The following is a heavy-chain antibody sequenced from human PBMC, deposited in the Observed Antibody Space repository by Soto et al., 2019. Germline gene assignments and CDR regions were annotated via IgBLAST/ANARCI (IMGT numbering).Heavy chain of an antibody. Sequence: EVQLVESGGGLVQPGGSLRLSCAASGFTFSNYWMSWVRQAPGKGLEWVANIKQDGSEKWYVDSVKGRFTISRDNTKKSLFPQMNSLRAEDTAVYFCARGDYYDSSGPFSDAFDIWGQGTLVTVSS. D-gene: IGHD3-22*01. J-gene: IGHJ3*02. CDR3: ARGDYYDSSGPFSDAFDI. V-gene: IGHV3-7*04. CDR1: GFTFSNYW. CDR2: IKQDGSEK.